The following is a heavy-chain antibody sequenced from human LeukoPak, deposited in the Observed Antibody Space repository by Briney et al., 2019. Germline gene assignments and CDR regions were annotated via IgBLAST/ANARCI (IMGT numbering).Heavy chain of an antibody. J-gene: IGHJ4*02. CDR3: ARHELDSSGWYYFAY. CDR1: GYSFTSYW. CDR2: IYPGDSDT. V-gene: IGHV5-51*01. D-gene: IGHD6-19*01. Sequence: GESLKISCKSSGYSFTSYWIGWVRQMPGKGLEGMGIIYPGDSDTRYSPSFQAQVTISADMSITTAYLQWSSLKASDTAMYYCARHELDSSGWYYFAYWSQGTLVTVSS.